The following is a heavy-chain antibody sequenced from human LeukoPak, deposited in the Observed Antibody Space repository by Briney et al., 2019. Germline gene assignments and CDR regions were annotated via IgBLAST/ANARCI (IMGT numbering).Heavy chain of an antibody. D-gene: IGHD3-10*01. Sequence: GGSLRLSCAASGFTFSSYSMNWVRQAPGKGLECVSYITSSSSTIYYADSVKGRFTISRDNAKNSLYLQMNSLRAEDTAVYFCGVWFGDLFDWGQGTLVTVSS. CDR2: ITSSSSTI. CDR3: GVWFGDLFD. V-gene: IGHV3-48*04. J-gene: IGHJ4*02. CDR1: GFTFSSYS.